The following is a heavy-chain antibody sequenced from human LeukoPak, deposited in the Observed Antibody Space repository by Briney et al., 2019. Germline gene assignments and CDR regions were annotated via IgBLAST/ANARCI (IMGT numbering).Heavy chain of an antibody. V-gene: IGHV3-74*01. Sequence: GGSLRLSCAVSGFTFSSYWMHWVRQAPGKGLVWVSRIDRDGSRINYADSVKGRFTISRDNGKNTLFLQMNSLRAEDAAVYCCVRGNDYGGPHYWGQGTLVTVSS. D-gene: IGHD4-23*01. CDR1: GFTFSSYW. J-gene: IGHJ4*02. CDR2: IDRDGSRI. CDR3: VRGNDYGGPHY.